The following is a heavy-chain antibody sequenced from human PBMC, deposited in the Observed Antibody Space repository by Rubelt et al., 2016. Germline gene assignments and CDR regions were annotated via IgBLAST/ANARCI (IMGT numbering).Heavy chain of an antibody. J-gene: IGHJ4*02. Sequence: QVQLQQWGAGLLKPSETLSLTCAVYGGSFSGYYWSWIRQPPGKGLEWIGNVYYSGTPYYNPSLKGRVPMSVDTSKDQFSQKLTPVTAAATAMYFWVRVDGSAYLFDSWGQGSLVTVSS. CDR1: GGSFSGYY. CDR3: VRVDGSAYLFDS. V-gene: IGHV4-34*01. D-gene: IGHD3-16*01. CDR2: VYYSGTP.